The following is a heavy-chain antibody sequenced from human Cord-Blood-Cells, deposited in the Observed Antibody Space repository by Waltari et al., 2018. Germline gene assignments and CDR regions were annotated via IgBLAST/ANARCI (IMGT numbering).Heavy chain of an antibody. D-gene: IGHD3-3*01. V-gene: IGHV3-30*18. CDR3: AKDFRDFWSGYLDY. J-gene: IGHJ4*02. Sequence: QLQLVESGGGAVQPGRSLRLSCAASGLTVSSYGMHRVRPAPGKGLEWGAVISYVGSNKYYADSVKGRFTISRDNSKNTLYLQMNSLRAEDTAVYYCAKDFRDFWSGYLDYWGQGTLVTVSS. CDR2: ISYVGSNK. CDR1: GLTVSSYG.